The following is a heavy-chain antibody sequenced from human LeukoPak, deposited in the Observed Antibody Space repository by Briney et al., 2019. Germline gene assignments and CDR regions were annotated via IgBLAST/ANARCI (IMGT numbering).Heavy chain of an antibody. CDR1: GYTFTSYY. CDR2: INPSGGST. V-gene: IGHV1-46*01. Sequence: ASVKVSCKASGYTFTSYYMHWVRQAPGQGLEWMGIINPSGGSTSYAQKFQGRVTMTRDMSTSTVYMELNSLRAEDTAVYYCARSPHNLAQAAGPYYYYYMDVWGKGTTVTVSS. D-gene: IGHD6-13*01. J-gene: IGHJ6*03. CDR3: ARSPHNLAQAAGPYYYYYMDV.